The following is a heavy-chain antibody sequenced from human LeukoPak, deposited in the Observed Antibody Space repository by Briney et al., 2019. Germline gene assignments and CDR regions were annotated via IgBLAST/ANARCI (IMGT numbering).Heavy chain of an antibody. CDR1: GFTFSSYA. V-gene: IGHV3-23*01. D-gene: IGHD6-13*01. Sequence: GGSLRLSCAASGFTFSSYAMSWVSQAPGKGLEWVSAISGSGGSTYYADSVKGRFTISRDNSKNTLYLQMNSLRAEDTAVYYCAKGGYSSSWYPSYYFDYWGQGTLVTVSS. CDR3: AKGGYSSSWYPSYYFDY. J-gene: IGHJ4*02. CDR2: ISGSGGST.